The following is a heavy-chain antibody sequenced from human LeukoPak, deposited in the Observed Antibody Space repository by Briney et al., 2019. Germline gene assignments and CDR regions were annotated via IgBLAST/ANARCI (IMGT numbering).Heavy chain of an antibody. J-gene: IGHJ4*02. CDR1: GYTFAGHY. D-gene: IGHD3-10*01. Sequence: ASVKVSCKASGYTFAGHYIHWVRQAPGQGLEWMGWINPNSGDTNFAQKFQGRVTMTRDTSISTAYIELRSLRSDDTAVYYCARDRGDISAPDYWGQGALVTVSS. V-gene: IGHV1-2*02. CDR2: INPNSGDT. CDR3: ARDRGDISAPDY.